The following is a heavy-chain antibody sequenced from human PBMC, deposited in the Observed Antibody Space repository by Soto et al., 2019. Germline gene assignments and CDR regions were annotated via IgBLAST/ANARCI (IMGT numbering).Heavy chain of an antibody. D-gene: IGHD3-22*01. V-gene: IGHV4-34*01. CDR3: ARDEHYFDSSGFVPYYYGMDV. CDR2: ISHSGSS. J-gene: IGHJ6*02. Sequence: QVQLLEWGAGLLKPSETLSLTCGVYGGSFSGYYWSWIRQPPGKGLEWIGEISHSGSSNYNPSLKSRVTISIDTSKNQFSLRLSSVTAADTAVYYCARDEHYFDSSGFVPYYYGMDVWGQGTTVTVSS. CDR1: GGSFSGYY.